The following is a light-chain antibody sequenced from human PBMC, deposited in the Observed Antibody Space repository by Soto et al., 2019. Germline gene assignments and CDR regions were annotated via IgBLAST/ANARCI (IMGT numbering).Light chain of an antibody. V-gene: IGLV2-14*01. CDR3: TSFTSSNTWV. J-gene: IGLJ3*02. CDR2: EVN. CDR1: SSDIGAYDY. Sequence: QSALTQPASLSGSPGQSITISCTGTSSDIGAYDYVSWFQQHPGKAPKLMISEVNNRPSGVSNRFSGSKSGNTAYLTISGLQVEDEADYYCTSFTSSNTWVFGGGT.